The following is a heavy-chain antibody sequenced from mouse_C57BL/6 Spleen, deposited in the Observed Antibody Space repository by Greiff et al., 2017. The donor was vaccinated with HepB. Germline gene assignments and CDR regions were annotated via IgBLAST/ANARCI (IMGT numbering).Heavy chain of an antibody. D-gene: IGHD1-1*01. V-gene: IGHV2-2*01. CDR1: GFSLTSYG. CDR3: ARNYYGSSEGYYFDY. Sequence: VKLQESGPGLVQPSQSLSITCTVSGFSLTSYGVHWVRQSPGKGLEWLGVIWSGGSTDYNAAFISRLSISKDNSKSQVFFKMNSLQADDTAIYYCARNYYGSSEGYYFDYWGQGTTLTVSS. J-gene: IGHJ2*01. CDR2: IWSGGST.